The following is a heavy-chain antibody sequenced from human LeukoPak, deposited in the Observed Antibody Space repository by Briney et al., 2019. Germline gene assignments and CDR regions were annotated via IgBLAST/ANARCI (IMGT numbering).Heavy chain of an antibody. V-gene: IGHV3-23*01. Sequence: PGGSLRLSCAASGFTFSDYYMSWIRQAPGKGLEWVSSISGSGGSTYYEDSVKGRFTISRDNSKNTLYLQMNSLRAEDSAVYYCAKMKYQWLVRIYFDYWGQGTLVTVSS. J-gene: IGHJ4*02. D-gene: IGHD6-19*01. CDR3: AKMKYQWLVRIYFDY. CDR2: ISGSGGST. CDR1: GFTFSDYY.